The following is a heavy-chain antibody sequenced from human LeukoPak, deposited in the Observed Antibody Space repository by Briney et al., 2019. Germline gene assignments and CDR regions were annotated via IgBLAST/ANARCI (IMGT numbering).Heavy chain of an antibody. CDR2: INPITGGT. D-gene: IGHD2/OR15-2a*01. V-gene: IGHV1-2*02. CDR3: ARPYCNSRSCHDYFDY. Sequence: ASVKVSCKASGYTFTGYYLHWGRHAPRQGREWMGCINPITGGTNYAQRFQGRVTMTRDTSISTVYMELSRLRSDDTAVYYCARPYCNSRSCHDYFDYWGQGTLVTVSS. CDR1: GYTFTGYY. J-gene: IGHJ4*02.